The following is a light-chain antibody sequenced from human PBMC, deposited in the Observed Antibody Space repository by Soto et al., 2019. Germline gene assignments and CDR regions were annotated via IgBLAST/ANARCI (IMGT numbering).Light chain of an antibody. V-gene: IGLV2-8*01. Sequence: QSALTQPPSASGSPGQSVTISCTGTSSDVGDYNSVSWYQQHPGKAPKLMISEVSKRPSGVPDRFSGSKSGNTASLTDSGLQAEDEADYYCSSYAGSNNFVVFGGGTKLTAL. CDR2: EVS. CDR1: SSDVGDYNS. J-gene: IGLJ2*01. CDR3: SSYAGSNNFVV.